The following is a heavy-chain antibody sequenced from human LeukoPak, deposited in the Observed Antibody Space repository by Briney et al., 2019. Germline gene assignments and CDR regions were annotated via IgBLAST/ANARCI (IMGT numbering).Heavy chain of an antibody. CDR3: AREGRYCSGGSCLDY. J-gene: IGHJ4*02. Sequence: SETLSLTCTVSGGSVSSTSYYWSWIRQPPGKGLGWIGYIYYSGSTNYNPSLKSRVTISVDTSKNQFSLRLSSVTAADTAVYYCAREGRYCSGGSCLDYWGQGTLVTVSS. V-gene: IGHV4-61*01. CDR1: GGSVSSTSYY. CDR2: IYYSGST. D-gene: IGHD2-15*01.